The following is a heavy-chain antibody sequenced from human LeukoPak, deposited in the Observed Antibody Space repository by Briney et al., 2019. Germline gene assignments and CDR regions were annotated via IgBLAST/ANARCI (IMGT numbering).Heavy chain of an antibody. J-gene: IGHJ4*02. CDR2: ISYDGSNK. CDR3: AKPAVDTAMDYFDY. CDR1: RFTFSTYD. D-gene: IGHD5-18*01. V-gene: IGHV3-30*18. Sequence: PGGSLRLSCAASRFTFSTYDMHWVRQAPGKGLEWVAVISYDGSNKYYADSVKGRFTISRDNSKNTLYLQMNSLRAEDTAVYYCAKPAVDTAMDYFDYWGQGTLVTVSS.